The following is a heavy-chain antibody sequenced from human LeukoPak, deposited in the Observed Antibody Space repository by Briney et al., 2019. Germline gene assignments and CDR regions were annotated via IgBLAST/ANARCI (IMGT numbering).Heavy chain of an antibody. CDR2: IRYDGSNK. J-gene: IGHJ4*02. D-gene: IGHD6-13*01. CDR1: GFTFSSYG. V-gene: IGHV3-30*02. Sequence: PGGSLRLSCAASGFTFSSYGMHWVRQAPGKGLEWVAFIRYDGSNKYYADSVKGRFTISRDNSKNTLYLQMNSLRAEDTAVYYCARDALTPFSSSWLRGYFDYWGQGTLVTVSS. CDR3: ARDALTPFSSSWLRGYFDY.